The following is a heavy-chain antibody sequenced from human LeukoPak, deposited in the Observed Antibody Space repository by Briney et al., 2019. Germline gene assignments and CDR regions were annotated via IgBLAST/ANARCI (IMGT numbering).Heavy chain of an antibody. Sequence: GGSLRLSCAASGFPFDDYGMKSFADYEMNWVRQAPGKGLEWISYITGSGLTIYYAGPVKGRFTISRDNAKNSLYLQMDSLRVEDTAVYYCARPSAPDWGQGTLVTVSS. D-gene: IGHD2-2*01. V-gene: IGHV3-48*03. J-gene: IGHJ4*02. CDR2: ITGSGLTI. CDR1: GFP. CDR3: ARPSAPD.